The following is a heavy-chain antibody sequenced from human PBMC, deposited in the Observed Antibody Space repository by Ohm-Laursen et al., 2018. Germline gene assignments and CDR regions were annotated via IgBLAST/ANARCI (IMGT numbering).Heavy chain of an antibody. CDR2: LKQDGSEI. CDR3: GRGPRGINGGKSDR. D-gene: IGHD7-27*01. J-gene: IGHJ5*02. V-gene: IGHV3-7*01. Sequence: SLRLSCTASGFTFSSYWMSWVRQAPGKGLEWVASLKQDGSEIYYVDSVKGRFTISRDNAKDLLYLQINSLRVEDTAVYYCGRGPRGINGGKSDRWGQGTLVTVSS. CDR1: GFTFSSYW.